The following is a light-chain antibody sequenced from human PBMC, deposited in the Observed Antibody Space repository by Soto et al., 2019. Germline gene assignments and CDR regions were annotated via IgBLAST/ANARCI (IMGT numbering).Light chain of an antibody. Sequence: EIVLTKSPGTLSFSPGERDTISCRASQSVSGSHFDWYQHRPGQAPKRLIYDASSRATGLPERFRGSESGKYFTITISIPDPEDIPLYYCLRYGSFAYILGKGTKLEIK. CDR1: QSVSGSH. CDR2: DAS. J-gene: IGKJ2*01. V-gene: IGKV3-20*01. CDR3: LRYGSFAYI.